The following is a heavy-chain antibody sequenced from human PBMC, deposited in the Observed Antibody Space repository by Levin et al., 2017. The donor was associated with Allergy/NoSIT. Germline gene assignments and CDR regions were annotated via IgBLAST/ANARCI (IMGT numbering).Heavy chain of an antibody. CDR3: ARGPEV. CDR1: GFTFNIYP. Sequence: ASVKVSCSASGFTFNIYPMNWVRQAPGKGLEWISFISTNSAYIFYADSVRGRFTISRDNAKGSVSLQMNSLRADDTAIYYCARGPEVWGQGTPVTVSS. J-gene: IGHJ4*02. V-gene: IGHV3-21*01. CDR2: ISTNSAYI.